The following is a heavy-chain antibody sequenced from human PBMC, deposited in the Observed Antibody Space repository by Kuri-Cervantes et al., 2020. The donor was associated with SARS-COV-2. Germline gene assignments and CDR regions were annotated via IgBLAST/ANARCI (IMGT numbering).Heavy chain of an antibody. D-gene: IGHD2-15*01. CDR3: ARASHCTGGSCYSIPFDS. CDR2: IYYSGST. J-gene: IGHJ4*02. V-gene: IGHV4-31*02. Sequence: SCTVSGGSISSGGYYWSWIRQHPGKGLEWIGYIYYSGSTYYNPSLKSRVTISVDTSKNQFSLKLSSVTAADTAVYYCARASHCTGGSCYSIPFDSWGQGTLVTVSS. CDR1: GGSISSGGYY.